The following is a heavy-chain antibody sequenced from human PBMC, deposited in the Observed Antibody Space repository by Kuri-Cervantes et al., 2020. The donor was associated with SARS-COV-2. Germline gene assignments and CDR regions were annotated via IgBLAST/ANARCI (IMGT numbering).Heavy chain of an antibody. D-gene: IGHD5-18*01. CDR1: GGTFSSYD. V-gene: IGHV1-69*13. CDR3: ARDGLYSYGLHY. Sequence: SVKVSCKASGGTFSSYDISWVLQAPGQGLGWMGGIIPIFGTANYAQKFQGRVTITADESTSTAYMELSSLRSEDTAVYYCARDGLYSYGLHYWGQGTLVTVSS. J-gene: IGHJ4*02. CDR2: IIPIFGTA.